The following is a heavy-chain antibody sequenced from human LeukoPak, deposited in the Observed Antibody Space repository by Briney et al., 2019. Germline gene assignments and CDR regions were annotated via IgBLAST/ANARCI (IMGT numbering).Heavy chain of an antibody. CDR1: GFTFSSYA. J-gene: IGHJ4*02. CDR3: AKDHYGSGSNYFDY. V-gene: IGHV3-23*01. Sequence: GGSLRLSCAASGFTFSSYAMSWVRQAPGKGLEWVSAISGNGGSTYYADSVKGRFTISRDNSKNTLYLQMNSLRAEDTAVYYCAKDHYGSGSNYFDYWGQGTLVTVSS. D-gene: IGHD3-10*01. CDR2: ISGNGGST.